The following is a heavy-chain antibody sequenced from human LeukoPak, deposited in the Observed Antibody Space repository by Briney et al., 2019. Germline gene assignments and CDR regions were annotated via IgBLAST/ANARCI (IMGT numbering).Heavy chain of an antibody. CDR3: AKGGESPRYYYYYMDV. J-gene: IGHJ6*03. CDR1: GGSISSGGYY. CDR2: IYYSGSN. Sequence: SETLSLTCTVSGGSISSGGYYWTWIRQPPGKGLEWIGYIYYSGSNYYNPSLKSRVTMSVDRPKNQFSLKLSSVTVADTAVYYCAKGGESPRYYYYYMDVWGKGTTVTVSS. V-gene: IGHV4-30-2*01. D-gene: IGHD2-21*01.